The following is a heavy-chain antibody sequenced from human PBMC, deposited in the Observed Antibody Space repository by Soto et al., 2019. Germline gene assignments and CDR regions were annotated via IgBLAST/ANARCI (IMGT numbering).Heavy chain of an antibody. CDR2: ISSDGSKT. Sequence: QVHLVESGGGVVQAGRSLRLSCAASGFSFSAYSMHWVRQAPGKGLEWVAVISSDGSKTYYAGSLKGRFTVSRDNSKNILYLQINSLRAEDTAVYYCARAGQQVAVFDYWGQGTEVTVSS. CDR3: ARAGQQVAVFDY. CDR1: GFSFSAYS. J-gene: IGHJ4*02. V-gene: IGHV3-30-3*01. D-gene: IGHD6-13*01.